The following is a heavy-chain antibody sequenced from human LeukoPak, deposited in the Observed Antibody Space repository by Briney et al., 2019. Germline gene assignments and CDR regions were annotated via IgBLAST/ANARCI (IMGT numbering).Heavy chain of an antibody. V-gene: IGHV4-59*11. Sequence: PSATLYLTCNASSGTINNHYWSWIRQPPGQGLEWIGYIYDSWNTNYNPSLKSRVTISIDTSKNQFSLNLTSVTAADTAVYYCARDQIGYGLDYWGQGTLVTVSS. CDR2: IYDSWNT. D-gene: IGHD5-18*01. CDR1: SGTINNHY. CDR3: ARDQIGYGLDY. J-gene: IGHJ4*02.